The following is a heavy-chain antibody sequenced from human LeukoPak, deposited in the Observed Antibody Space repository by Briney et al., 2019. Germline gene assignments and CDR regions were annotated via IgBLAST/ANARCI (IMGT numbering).Heavy chain of an antibody. CDR2: IKQHGSEK. CDR3: ARVGIDYLASYHFDQ. CDR1: GFTFNYSW. V-gene: IGHV3-7*01. Sequence: PGGSLRLSCAGSGFTFNYSWMSWVRQAPGKGLQWVANIKQHGSEKSYLDSVKGRFTISRDNTKNSLFLQMNSLRAEDTAVYYCARVGIDYLASYHFDQWGQGTLVTVSS. D-gene: IGHD2/OR15-2a*01. J-gene: IGHJ4*02.